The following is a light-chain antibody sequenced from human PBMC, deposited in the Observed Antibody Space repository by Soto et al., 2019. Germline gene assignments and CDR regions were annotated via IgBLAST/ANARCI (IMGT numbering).Light chain of an antibody. CDR3: PQSSSWLT. J-gene: IGKJ4*01. CDR1: QSVSSY. V-gene: IGKV3-11*01. CDR2: EAS. Sequence: EIVLTQSPATLSLSPGERATLSCRASQSVSSYLAWYQQKPGQAPRLLIYEASNRAAGIPARFSGSGSGTDFTLTISSLEPVVFADSACPQSSSWLTFGGLTNLAIK.